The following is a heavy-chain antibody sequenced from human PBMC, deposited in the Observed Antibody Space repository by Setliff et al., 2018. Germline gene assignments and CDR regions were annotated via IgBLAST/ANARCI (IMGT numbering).Heavy chain of an antibody. Sequence: SVKVSCKASGGTFSSYAISWVRQALGQGLEWMGRIIPIFGTANYAQKFQGRVTITADKSTSTAYMELSSLRSEDTAVYYCARELPRTIFGVVIDYWGQGTLVTVSS. CDR1: GGTFSSYA. J-gene: IGHJ4*02. CDR3: ARELPRTIFGVVIDY. V-gene: IGHV1-69*06. CDR2: IIPIFGTA. D-gene: IGHD3-3*01.